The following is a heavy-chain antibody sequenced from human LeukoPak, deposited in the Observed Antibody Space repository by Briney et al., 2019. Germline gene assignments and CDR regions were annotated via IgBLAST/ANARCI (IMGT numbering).Heavy chain of an antibody. V-gene: IGHV4-34*01. CDR2: INHSGST. J-gene: IGHJ4*02. CDR1: GGSFSGYY. Sequence: PSETLSLTCAVYGGSFSGYYWSWIRQPPGKGLEWIGEINHSGSTNYNPSLKSRVTISVDTSKNQFSLKLSSVTAADTAVYYCATTRPHSSSWFDYWGQGTLVTVSS. CDR3: ATTRPHSSSWFDY. D-gene: IGHD6-13*01.